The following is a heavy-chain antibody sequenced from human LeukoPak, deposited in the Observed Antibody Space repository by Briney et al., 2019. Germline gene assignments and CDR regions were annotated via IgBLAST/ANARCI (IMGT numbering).Heavy chain of an antibody. V-gene: IGHV3-33*06. J-gene: IGHJ4*02. Sequence: PGRSLRLSCAASGFTFSSYGMHWVRQAPGKGLEWVAVIWFDGSNKYYADSVKGRFTISRDNSKNTLYLQMNSLRAEDTAVYYCAKDYAYSSFYDYWGQGTLVTVSS. CDR1: GFTFSSYG. CDR3: AKDYAYSSFYDY. CDR2: IWFDGSNK. D-gene: IGHD6-6*01.